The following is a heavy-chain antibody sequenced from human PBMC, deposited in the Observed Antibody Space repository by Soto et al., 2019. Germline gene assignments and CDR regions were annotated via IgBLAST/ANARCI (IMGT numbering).Heavy chain of an antibody. J-gene: IGHJ4*02. V-gene: IGHV3-74*03. CDR1: ELTFSTSW. CDR2: INTDGSDV. D-gene: IGHD6-19*01. CDR3: ARANIAVAVRGRFDY. Sequence: EVQLVESGGGLVQPGGSLRLSCIASELTFSTSWMHWVRQAPGKGPVWISRINTDGSDVTYADSVKGRFAVSRDNAKNTLYLQVNRLRVEDTAVYFCARANIAVAVRGRFDYWGQGTMVTVSS.